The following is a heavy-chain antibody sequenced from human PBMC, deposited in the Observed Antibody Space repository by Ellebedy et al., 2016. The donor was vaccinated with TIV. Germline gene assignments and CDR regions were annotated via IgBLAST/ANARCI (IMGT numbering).Heavy chain of an antibody. CDR3: AKWVVAAGDAFDI. CDR1: GVTFSSYA. V-gene: IGHV3-30-3*02. Sequence: PGGSLRLSCAASGVTFSSYAMHWVRQAPGKGLEWVAVISYDGSNKYYADSVKGRFTISRDNSKNTLYLQMNSLRAEDTAVYYCAKWVVAAGDAFDIWGQGTMVTVSS. J-gene: IGHJ3*02. CDR2: ISYDGSNK. D-gene: IGHD2-15*01.